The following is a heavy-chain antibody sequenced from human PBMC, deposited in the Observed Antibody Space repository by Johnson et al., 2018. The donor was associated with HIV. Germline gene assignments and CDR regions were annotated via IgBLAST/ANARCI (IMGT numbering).Heavy chain of an antibody. CDR3: AKEDEWLRLGSAFDI. Sequence: VQLVESGGGLVQPGGSLRLSCAASGFTFSSYAMHWVRQAPGKGLEYVSGISSNGGSTYYANSVKGRLTISRDNSKNTLYLQMGSLRAEDMAVYYCAKEDEWLRLGSAFDIWGHGTMVTVSS. CDR2: ISSNGGST. CDR1: GFTFSSYA. V-gene: IGHV3-64*01. J-gene: IGHJ3*02. D-gene: IGHD5-12*01.